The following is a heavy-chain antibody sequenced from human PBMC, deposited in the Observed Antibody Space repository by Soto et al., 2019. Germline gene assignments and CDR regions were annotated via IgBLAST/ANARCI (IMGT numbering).Heavy chain of an antibody. Sequence: QVQLVESGGGLVKPGGSLRLSCAASGFTFSDHYMSWIRQAPGKGLEWVSDISSSSRYTNYADSVKGRFSITRDNAKNSLYLQMNSLRAEDTAVYYCATLLHGDYDGTTYNYGMDVWGQGTTVTVSS. CDR2: ISSSSRYT. D-gene: IGHD4-17*01. V-gene: IGHV3-11*06. J-gene: IGHJ6*02. CDR3: ATLLHGDYDGTTYNYGMDV. CDR1: GFTFSDHY.